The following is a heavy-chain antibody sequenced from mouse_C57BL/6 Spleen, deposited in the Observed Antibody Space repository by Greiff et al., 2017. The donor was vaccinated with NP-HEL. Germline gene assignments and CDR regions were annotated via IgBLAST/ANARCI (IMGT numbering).Heavy chain of an antibody. J-gene: IGHJ1*03. CDR3: ARGDSSGYWYFDV. Sequence: EVMLVESGGDLVKPGGSLKLSCAASGFTFSSYGMSWVRQTPDKRLEWVATISSGGSYTYYPDSVKGRFTISRDNAKNTLYLQMSSLKSEDTAMYYCARGDSSGYWYFDVWGTGTTVTVSS. D-gene: IGHD3-2*02. V-gene: IGHV5-6*02. CDR1: GFTFSSYG. CDR2: ISSGGSYT.